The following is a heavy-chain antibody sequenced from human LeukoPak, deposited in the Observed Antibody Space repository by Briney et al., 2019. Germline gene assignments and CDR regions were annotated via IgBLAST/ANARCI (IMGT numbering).Heavy chain of an antibody. CDR1: GFTFDDYG. J-gene: IGHJ3*02. CDR2: INWNGGST. Sequence: AGGSLRLSCAASGFTFDDYGMSWVRHAPGKGLEWVSGINWNGGSTGYADSVKGRFTISRDNAKNSLYLQMNSLRAEDTALYHCARELGILGAFDIWGQGTMVTVSS. V-gene: IGHV3-20*01. D-gene: IGHD7-27*01. CDR3: ARELGILGAFDI.